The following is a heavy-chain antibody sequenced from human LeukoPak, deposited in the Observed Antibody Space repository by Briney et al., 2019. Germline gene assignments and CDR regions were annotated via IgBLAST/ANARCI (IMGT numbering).Heavy chain of an antibody. Sequence: ASVKVSCRVSGYTLTELSMHWVRQAPGKGLEWMGGFDPEDGETIYAQKLQGRVTMITDTSTSTAYMELRSLRSDDTAVYYCARDLISGIAAAGTSAFDIWGQGTMVTVSS. CDR2: FDPEDGET. D-gene: IGHD6-13*01. CDR1: GYTLTELS. J-gene: IGHJ3*02. CDR3: ARDLISGIAAAGTSAFDI. V-gene: IGHV1-24*01.